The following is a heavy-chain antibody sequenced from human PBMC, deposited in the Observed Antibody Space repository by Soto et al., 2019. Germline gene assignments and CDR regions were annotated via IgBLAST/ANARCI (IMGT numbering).Heavy chain of an antibody. J-gene: IGHJ5*02. Sequence: SETLSLTCTVSGGSISSYYWSWIRQPPGKGLEWIGYIYYSGSTNYNPSLKSRVTISVDTSKNQFSLKLSSVTAADTAVYYCARKTYYYGSGSYGWFDPWGQGTLVTVSS. CDR1: GGSISSYY. V-gene: IGHV4-59*08. CDR2: IYYSGST. CDR3: ARKTYYYGSGSYGWFDP. D-gene: IGHD3-10*01.